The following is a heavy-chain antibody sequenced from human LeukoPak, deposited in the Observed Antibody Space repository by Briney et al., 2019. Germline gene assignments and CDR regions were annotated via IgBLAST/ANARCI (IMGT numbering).Heavy chain of an antibody. CDR1: GFTFTSYW. CDR3: ARHGLTWFGELLEHYYGMDV. CDR2: IYPGDSDT. D-gene: IGHD3-10*01. Sequence: GGSLRLSCAASGFTFTSYWIGWVRQMPGKGLEWMGIIYPGDSDTRYSPSFQGQVTISADKSISTAYLQWSSLKASDTAMYYCARHGLTWFGELLEHYYGMDVWGQGTTVTVSS. J-gene: IGHJ6*02. V-gene: IGHV5-51*01.